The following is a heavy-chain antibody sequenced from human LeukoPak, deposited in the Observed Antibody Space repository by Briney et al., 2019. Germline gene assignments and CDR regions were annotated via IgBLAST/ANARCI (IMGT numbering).Heavy chain of an antibody. CDR3: AEAAAASYYYYGMDV. Sequence: SVKVSCKASGGTFSSYAISWVRQAPGQGLEWMGRIIPILGIANYAQKFQDRVTITADKSTSTAYMELSSLRSEDTAVYYCAEAAAASYYYYGMDVWGQGTTVTVSS. J-gene: IGHJ6*02. D-gene: IGHD6-13*01. CDR1: GGTFSSYA. V-gene: IGHV1-69*04. CDR2: IIPILGIA.